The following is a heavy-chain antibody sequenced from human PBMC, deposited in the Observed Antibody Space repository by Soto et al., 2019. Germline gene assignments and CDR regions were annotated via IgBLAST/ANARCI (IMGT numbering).Heavy chain of an antibody. CDR3: ARDAGGYSGYDDAFDI. CDR2: INAGNGNT. V-gene: IGHV1-3*01. D-gene: IGHD5-12*01. Sequence: ASVKVSCKASGYTFTSYAIHWVRQAPGQRLEWMGWINAGNGNTKYSQKFQGRVTITRDTSASTAYMELSSLRSEDTAVYYCARDAGGYSGYDDAFDIWGQGTMVTVSS. CDR1: GYTFTSYA. J-gene: IGHJ3*02.